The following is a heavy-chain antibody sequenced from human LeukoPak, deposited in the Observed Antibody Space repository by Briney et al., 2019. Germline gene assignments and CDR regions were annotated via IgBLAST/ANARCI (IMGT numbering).Heavy chain of an antibody. CDR1: GFTFSSYA. Sequence: PGRSLRLSCAASGFTFSSYAMHWVRQAPGKGLEWVAVISYDGSNKYYADSVKGRFTISRDNSKNTLYLQMNSLRAEDTAVYYCARDMGYYEARQGDAFDIWGQGTMVTVSS. J-gene: IGHJ3*02. V-gene: IGHV3-30*01. D-gene: IGHD3-22*01. CDR3: ARDMGYYEARQGDAFDI. CDR2: ISYDGSNK.